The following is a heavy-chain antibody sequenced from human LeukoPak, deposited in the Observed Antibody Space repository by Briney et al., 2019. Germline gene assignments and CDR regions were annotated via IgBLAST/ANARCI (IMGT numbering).Heavy chain of an antibody. J-gene: IGHJ4*02. CDR3: ARATFGGFIDY. CDR1: GFTFSSYE. D-gene: IGHD3-16*02. V-gene: IGHV3-48*03. Sequence: GGSLRLSCAASGFTFSSYEMNWVRQAPGKGLEWVSYISNSGGTKYYADSVKGRFTISRDNAKNSLCLQMNSLRAEDTAIYYCARATFGGFIDYWGQGTLVTVSS. CDR2: ISNSGGTK.